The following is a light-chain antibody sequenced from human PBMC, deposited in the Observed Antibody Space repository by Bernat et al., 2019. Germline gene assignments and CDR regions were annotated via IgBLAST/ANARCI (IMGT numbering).Light chain of an antibody. V-gene: IGLV3-19*01. CDR3: NSRDSSGNHVV. J-gene: IGLJ2*01. CDR1: SLRSYY. CDR2: GKN. Sequence: SSELTQDPAVSVALGQTVRTTCQGDSLRSYYASWYQQKPGQDPVLVIYGKNNRPPGIPDRFYGSSSGNTDSLTITGAQAEEEADYCRNSRDSSGNHVVFAGGTKRNV.